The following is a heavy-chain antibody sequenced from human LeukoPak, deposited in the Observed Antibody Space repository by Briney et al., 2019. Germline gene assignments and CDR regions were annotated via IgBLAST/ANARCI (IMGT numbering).Heavy chain of an antibody. J-gene: IGHJ4*02. Sequence: GVCLRLSCTASGFTFSIYAMSWVRQAPGKGLEWVSYISSSTTTIYYADSVKGRFTISRDDAKHSLFLQMNSLRAEDTAVYYCASECSGGSFYSAYWGRGLLVTVSS. CDR1: GFTFSIYA. CDR2: ISSSTTTI. D-gene: IGHD2-15*01. CDR3: ASECSGGSFYSAY. V-gene: IGHV3-48*04.